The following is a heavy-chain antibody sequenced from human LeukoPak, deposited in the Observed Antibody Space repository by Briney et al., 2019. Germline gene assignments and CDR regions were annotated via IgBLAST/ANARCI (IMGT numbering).Heavy chain of an antibody. CDR3: ARELAYCGGDCYYYFDY. D-gene: IGHD2-21*02. CDR2: INPNSGGT. Sequence: ASVKVSCKASGYTFTGYYMHWVRQAPGQGLEWMGWINPNSGGTNYAQKFQGRVTMTRDTSISTAYMELSRLRSDDTAVYYCARELAYCGGDCYYYFDYWGQGTLVTVSS. V-gene: IGHV1-2*02. CDR1: GYTFTGYY. J-gene: IGHJ4*02.